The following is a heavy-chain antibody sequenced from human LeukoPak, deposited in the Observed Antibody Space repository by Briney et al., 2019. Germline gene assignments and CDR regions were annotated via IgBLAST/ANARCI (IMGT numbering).Heavy chain of an antibody. CDR1: GFTVSSNY. J-gene: IGHJ5*02. CDR2: IYSGGST. V-gene: IGHV3-66*01. CDR3: AMEGHDSSGYYHGSWFDP. D-gene: IGHD3-22*01. Sequence: GGSLRLSCAASGFTVSSNYMSWVRQAPGKGLEWVSVIYSGGSTYYADSVKGRFTISRDNSKNTLYLQMNSLRAEDTAVYYCAMEGHDSSGYYHGSWFDPWGQGTLVTVSS.